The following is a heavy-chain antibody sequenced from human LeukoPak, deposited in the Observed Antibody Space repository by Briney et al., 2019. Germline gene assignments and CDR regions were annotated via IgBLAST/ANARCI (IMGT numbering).Heavy chain of an antibody. J-gene: IGHJ4*02. D-gene: IGHD5-12*01. V-gene: IGHV4-39*01. CDR1: GGSISSSSYY. CDR2: IYYSGST. Sequence: PSETLSLTCTVSGGSISSSSYYWGWIRQPPGKGLEWIESIYYSGSTYYNPSLKSRVTISVDTSKNQFSLKLSSVTAADTAVYYCAAYSGYDYDEYYFDYWGQGTLVTVSS. CDR3: AAYSGYDYDEYYFDY.